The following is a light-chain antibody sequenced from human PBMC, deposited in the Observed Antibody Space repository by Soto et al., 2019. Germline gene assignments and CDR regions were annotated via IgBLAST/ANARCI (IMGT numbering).Light chain of an antibody. V-gene: IGKV3-15*01. Sequence: EIVMTQSPATLSVSPGERAALSCRASQSVSSNFAWYQQRPGQAPRLLIYGASTRATGVPARFSGRGSGTEFTLTISSLQSEDFAVYYCQQYTNWPPNTFGQGTRLEIK. CDR2: GAS. CDR3: QQYTNWPPNT. J-gene: IGKJ5*01. CDR1: QSVSSN.